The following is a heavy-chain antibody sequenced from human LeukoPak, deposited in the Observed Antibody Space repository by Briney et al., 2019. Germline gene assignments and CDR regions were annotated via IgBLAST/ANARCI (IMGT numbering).Heavy chain of an antibody. CDR1: GFTFSSYE. V-gene: IGHV3-21*01. CDR2: ISSSSSYI. D-gene: IGHD6-13*01. CDR3: ARTDPSAAAGYYFDY. Sequence: GGSLRLSCAASGFTFSSYEMNWVRQAPGKGLEWVSSISSSSSYIYYADSVKGRFTISRDNAKNSLYLQMNSLRAEDTAVYYCARTDPSAAAGYYFDYWGQGTLVTVSS. J-gene: IGHJ4*02.